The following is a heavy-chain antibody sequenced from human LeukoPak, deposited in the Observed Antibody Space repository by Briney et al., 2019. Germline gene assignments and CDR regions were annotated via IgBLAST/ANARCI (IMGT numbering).Heavy chain of an antibody. J-gene: IGHJ6*03. D-gene: IGHD2-2*02. Sequence: VASVKVSCKASGYTFTGYYMHWVRQAPGQGLEWMGWINPNRGGTNYAQKFQGRVTMTRDTSISTAYMELSRLRSDDTAVYYCARDGYCSSTSCYTPAGYYYYMDVWGKGTTVTVSS. CDR1: GYTFTGYY. CDR3: ARDGYCSSTSCYTPAGYYYYMDV. CDR2: INPNRGGT. V-gene: IGHV1-2*02.